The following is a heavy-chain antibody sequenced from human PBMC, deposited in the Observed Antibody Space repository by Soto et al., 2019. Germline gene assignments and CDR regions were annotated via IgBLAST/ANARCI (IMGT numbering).Heavy chain of an antibody. Sequence: GGSLRLSCAASGFTFSSYAMSWVRQAPGKGLEWVSAISGSGGSTYYADSVKGRFTISRDNSKNTLYLQMNSLRAEDTAVYYCAKAIGYCSSTSCPLGYWGQGTRVTVSS. D-gene: IGHD2-2*01. CDR3: AKAIGYCSSTSCPLGY. J-gene: IGHJ4*02. V-gene: IGHV3-23*01. CDR2: ISGSGGST. CDR1: GFTFSSYA.